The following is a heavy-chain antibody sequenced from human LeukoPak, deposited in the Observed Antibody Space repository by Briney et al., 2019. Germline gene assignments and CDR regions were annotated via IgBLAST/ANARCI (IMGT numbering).Heavy chain of an antibody. CDR2: ISYTGTYI. V-gene: IGHV3-21*04. CDR3: VRDRGTYRPIDY. J-gene: IGHJ4*02. CDR1: AFSLNAYN. D-gene: IGHD1-26*01. Sequence: GGSLRLSCAASAFSLNAYNMNWVRQAPGKGPEWVSSISYTGTYIYYADSVKGRFTISRDNAQNSLYLQMNSLRAEDTAIYYCVRDRGTYRPIDYWGQGTLVTVSS.